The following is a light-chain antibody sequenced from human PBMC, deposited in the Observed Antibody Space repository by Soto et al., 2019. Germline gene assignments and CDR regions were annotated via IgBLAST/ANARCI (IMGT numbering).Light chain of an antibody. CDR2: EVN. CDR1: SSDVGSYNL. Sequence: LTQPASVSGSPGQSITISCTGTSSDVGSYNLISWYQQYPDKAPKLMIYEVNKRPSGVSNRFSGSKSGNTASLTISGLQAEDEADYYCCSYAGSSTFYVFGSGTKVTVL. V-gene: IGLV2-23*02. J-gene: IGLJ1*01. CDR3: CSYAGSSTFYV.